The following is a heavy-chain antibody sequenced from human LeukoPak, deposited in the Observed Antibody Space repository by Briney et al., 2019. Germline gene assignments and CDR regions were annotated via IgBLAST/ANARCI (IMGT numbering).Heavy chain of an antibody. J-gene: IGHJ5*02. CDR2: ISGSGGST. CDR1: GFTFSSYW. Sequence: PAGSLSLSCAASGFTFSSYWMSWVRQAPGKGLEWVSAISGSGGSTYYADSVKGRFTISRDNSKNTLYLQMNSLRAEDTAVYYCAKMPFPRTKANSYNWFDPWGQGTLVTVSS. V-gene: IGHV3-23*01. CDR3: AKMPFPRTKANSYNWFDP. D-gene: IGHD1-1*01.